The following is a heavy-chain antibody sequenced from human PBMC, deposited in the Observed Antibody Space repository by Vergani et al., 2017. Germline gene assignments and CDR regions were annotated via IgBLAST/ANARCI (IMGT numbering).Heavy chain of an antibody. V-gene: IGHV3-23*01. D-gene: IGHD2-8*01. CDR3: ADLYGVEGFAPF. CDR1: GFTFTAHG. Sequence: EVQLLESGGGSAQPGESLRLSCVASGFTFTAHGLNWVRQAPGKGLEWVSGISGQNFRTHYADSVKGRFTISRDDSKNTVYLQINRLRAEDTAFYYCADLYGVEGFAPFWGQGTLVTVSS. J-gene: IGHJ4*02. CDR2: ISGQNFRT.